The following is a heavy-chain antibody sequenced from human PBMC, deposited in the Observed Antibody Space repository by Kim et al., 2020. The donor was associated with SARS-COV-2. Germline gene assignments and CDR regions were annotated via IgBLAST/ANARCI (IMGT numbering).Heavy chain of an antibody. J-gene: IGHJ3*02. V-gene: IGHV4-59*08. D-gene: IGHD2-2*02. CDR3: ARHPVIVVVPAAIRGAFDI. CDR2: IYYSGST. CDR1: GGSISSYY. Sequence: SETLSLTCTVSGGSISSYYWSWIRQPPGKGLEWIGYIYYSGSTNYNPSLKSRVTISVDTSKNQFSLKLSSVTAADTAVYYCARHPVIVVVPAAIRGAFDIWGQGTMVTVSS.